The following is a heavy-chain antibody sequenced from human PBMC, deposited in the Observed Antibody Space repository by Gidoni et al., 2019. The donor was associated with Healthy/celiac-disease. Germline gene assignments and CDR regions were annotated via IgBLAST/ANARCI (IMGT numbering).Heavy chain of an antibody. Sequence: QVQLQESGPGLVTPSQTLSLTCPVSGGSISSGGYYWSWIRQHPGKGMEWIGYIYYSGSTYYNPSLKSRVTISVDTSKNQFSLKLSSVTAADTAVYYCARVVEVPAAMAGTFDYWGQGTLVTVSS. CDR2: IYYSGST. D-gene: IGHD2-2*01. J-gene: IGHJ4*02. CDR3: ARVVEVPAAMAGTFDY. V-gene: IGHV4-31*03. CDR1: GGSISSGGYY.